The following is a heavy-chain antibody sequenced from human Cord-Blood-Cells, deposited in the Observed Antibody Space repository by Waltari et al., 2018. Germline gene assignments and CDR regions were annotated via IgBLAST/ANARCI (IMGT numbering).Heavy chain of an antibody. J-gene: IGHJ4*02. CDR3: ARLYYFDY. V-gene: IGHV4-34*01. Sequence: QVQLQQSAAGRLQPSAPLSLTCAVNGGSFTGYYWSWIRQPPGKGLEWIGEINHSGSTNYNPSLKSRVTISVDTSKNQFSLKLSSVTAADTAVYYCARLYYFDYWGQGTLVTVSS. CDR1: GGSFTGYY. CDR2: INHSGST.